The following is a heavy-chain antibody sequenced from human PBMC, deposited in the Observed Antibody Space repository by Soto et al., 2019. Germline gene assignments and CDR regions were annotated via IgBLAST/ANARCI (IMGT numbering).Heavy chain of an antibody. CDR2: INNDGSTT. CDR3: ASGGYYYDTSGSDY. CDR1: GFTFNMYW. J-gene: IGHJ4*02. D-gene: IGHD3-22*01. Sequence: GGSLRLSCLASGFTFNMYWMHWVRQAPGKGLVWVSRINNDGSTTTYADSVKGRFTISRENAKNTVYLQMSILRAEDTAVYFCASGGYYYDTSGSDYWGQGTLVTVSS. V-gene: IGHV3-74*01.